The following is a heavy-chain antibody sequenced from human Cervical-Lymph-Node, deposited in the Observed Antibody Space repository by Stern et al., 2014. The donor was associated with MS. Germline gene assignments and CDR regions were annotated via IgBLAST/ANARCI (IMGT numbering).Heavy chain of an antibody. CDR2: ISSSSSYT. Sequence: QVQLVQSGGGLVKPGGSLRLSCAASGFTFSDYYMSWIRQAPGKGLEWVSYISSSSSYTNYADSVKGRFTISRDNAKNSLYLQMNSLRAEDTAVYYCARDLNGPNLRKGFIAVAGLIDYWGQGTLVTVSS. V-gene: IGHV3-11*06. J-gene: IGHJ4*02. CDR3: ARDLNGPNLRKGFIAVAGLIDY. CDR1: GFTFSDYY. D-gene: IGHD6-19*01.